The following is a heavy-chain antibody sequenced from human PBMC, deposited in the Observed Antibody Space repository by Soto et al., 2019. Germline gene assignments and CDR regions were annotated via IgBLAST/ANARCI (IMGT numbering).Heavy chain of an antibody. V-gene: IGHV3-23*01. CDR3: ARKVVGSTSRPDYWYFDL. D-gene: IGHD2-2*01. Sequence: VQLLESGGGLVQPGGSLRLSCVGSGFTFISYAMNWVRQAPGKGLEWVSGISGGGDRTFDADSVKGRFTISRDNSKNTVNLQMNSLRADDTAVYYCARKVVGSTSRPDYWYFDLWGRGTLVTVSS. CDR2: ISGGGDRT. CDR1: GFTFISYA. J-gene: IGHJ2*01.